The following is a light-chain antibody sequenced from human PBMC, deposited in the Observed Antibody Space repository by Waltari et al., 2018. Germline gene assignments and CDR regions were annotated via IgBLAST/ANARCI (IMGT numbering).Light chain of an antibody. CDR2: KAS. J-gene: IGKJ4*01. Sequence: DIQMTQSPSSLSASVGDRVTITCRASQSITNWLAWYQQKPGKAPKLLLYKASGLESGVPSRFSGSGSGTEFTLIITSLQPDDSATYYCQQYSSSPLTFGGGTKVEIK. CDR3: QQYSSSPLT. CDR1: QSITNW. V-gene: IGKV1-5*03.